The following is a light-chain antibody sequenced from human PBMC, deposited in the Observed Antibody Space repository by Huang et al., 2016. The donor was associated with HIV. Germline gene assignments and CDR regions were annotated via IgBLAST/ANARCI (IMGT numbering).Light chain of an antibody. Sequence: EIVLTQSPGTLSLSPGERATLSCRASQSVSSSYLAWYQQKPGQAPRLLIFGAASRATDIPDRFIGSGSGTDFTLTISRLEPEDFAVYYCQQYGSSPLTFGGGTKVEIK. CDR1: QSVSSSY. J-gene: IGKJ4*01. CDR3: QQYGSSPLT. CDR2: GAA. V-gene: IGKV3-20*01.